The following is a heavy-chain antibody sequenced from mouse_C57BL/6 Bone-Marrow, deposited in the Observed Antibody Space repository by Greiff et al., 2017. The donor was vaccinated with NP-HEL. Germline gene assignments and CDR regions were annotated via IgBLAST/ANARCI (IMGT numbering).Heavy chain of an antibody. V-gene: IGHV2-2*01. J-gene: IGHJ1*03. D-gene: IGHD1-1*01. CDR3: ASIRDPSYWYFDV. Sequence: QVQLKESGPGLVQPSQSLSITCTVSGFSLTSYGVHWVRQSPGKGLEWLGVIWSGGSTDYNAAFISRLSISKDNSKSQVFFKMNSLQADDTAIYYCASIRDPSYWYFDVWGTGTTVTVSS. CDR1: GFSLTSYG. CDR2: IWSGGST.